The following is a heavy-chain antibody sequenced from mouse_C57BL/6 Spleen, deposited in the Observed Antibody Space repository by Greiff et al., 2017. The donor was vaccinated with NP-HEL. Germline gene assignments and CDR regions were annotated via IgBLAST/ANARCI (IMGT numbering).Heavy chain of an antibody. CDR1: GYTFTDYY. J-gene: IGHJ4*01. CDR2: INPNNGGT. Sequence: EVQLQQSGPELVKPGASVKISCKASGYTFTDYYMNWVKQSHGKSLEWIGDINPNNGGTSYNQKFKGKATLTVDKSSSTAYMELRSLTSEDSAVYYCAEGGYYAMDYWGQGTSVTVSS. CDR3: AEGGYYAMDY. V-gene: IGHV1-26*01.